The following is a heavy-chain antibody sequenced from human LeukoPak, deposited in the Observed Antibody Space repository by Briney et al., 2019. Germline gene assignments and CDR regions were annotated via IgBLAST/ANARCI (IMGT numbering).Heavy chain of an antibody. CDR1: GLTFSSYW. CDR2: IKQDGSEK. V-gene: IGHV3-7*01. J-gene: IGHJ4*02. Sequence: GGSLRLSCAASGLTFSSYWMSWVRQAPGKGLEWVANIKQDGSEKYYVDSVKGRFTISRDNAKNSLYLQMNSLRAEDTAVYYCARGIGSDYWGQGTLVTVSS. CDR3: ARGIGSDY. D-gene: IGHD3-16*02.